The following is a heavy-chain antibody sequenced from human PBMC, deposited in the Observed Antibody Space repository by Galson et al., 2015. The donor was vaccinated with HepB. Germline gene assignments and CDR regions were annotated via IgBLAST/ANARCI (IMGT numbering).Heavy chain of an antibody. D-gene: IGHD2-2*01. Sequence: SVKVSCKASGYTFTDYFVHWVRQAPGQGLEWMGWINTKTGDPHYAQRFQGWVTMTRDTSNSAVYMDLSRLTSDDTAVYYCVRGGVILPPAKRAYDIWGQGTMVTVSS. V-gene: IGHV1-2*04. CDR1: GYTFTDYF. CDR3: VRGGVILPPAKRAYDI. CDR2: INTKTGDP. J-gene: IGHJ3*02.